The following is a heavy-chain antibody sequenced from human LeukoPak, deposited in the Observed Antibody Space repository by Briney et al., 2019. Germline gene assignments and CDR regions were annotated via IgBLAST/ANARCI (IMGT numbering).Heavy chain of an antibody. V-gene: IGHV3-30*04. J-gene: IGHJ4*02. Sequence: GGSLRLSCAASGFTFSSYAMHWVRQAPGKGLEWVAVISYDGSNKYYADSVKGRFTISRDNSKNTLYLQMNSLRAEDTAVYYCARVDCSSTSCYHFDYWGQGTLVTVSS. CDR1: GFTFSSYA. CDR2: ISYDGSNK. CDR3: ARVDCSSTSCYHFDY. D-gene: IGHD2-2*01.